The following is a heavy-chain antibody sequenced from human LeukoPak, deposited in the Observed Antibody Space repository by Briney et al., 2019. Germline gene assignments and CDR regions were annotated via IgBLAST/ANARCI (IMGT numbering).Heavy chain of an antibody. V-gene: IGHV4-59*12. J-gene: IGHJ6*03. Sequence: SETLSLTCTVSGGSISSYYWSWIRQPPGKGLEWIGYIYYSGSTNYNPSLKSRVTISVDTSKNQFSLKLSFVTAADTAVYYCTRRPGRMNYYYYYYMDVWGKGTTVTISS. CDR2: IYYSGST. CDR3: TRRPGRMNYYYYYYMDV. D-gene: IGHD3-10*01. CDR1: GGSISSYY.